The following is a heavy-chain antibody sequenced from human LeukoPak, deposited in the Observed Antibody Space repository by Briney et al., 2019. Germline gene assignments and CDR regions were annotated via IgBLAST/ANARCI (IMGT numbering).Heavy chain of an antibody. V-gene: IGHV3-23*01. CDR1: GFTFSSYA. Sequence: GGSLRLSCAASGFTFSSYAMSWVRQAPGKGLEWVSAISGSGGSTYYADSVKGRFTISRDNSKNTLYLQMNSLRAEDTAVYYCAKDLDIVVVPAARWFDPWGQGTLVTVSS. J-gene: IGHJ5*02. CDR3: AKDLDIVVVPAARWFDP. CDR2: ISGSGGST. D-gene: IGHD2-2*01.